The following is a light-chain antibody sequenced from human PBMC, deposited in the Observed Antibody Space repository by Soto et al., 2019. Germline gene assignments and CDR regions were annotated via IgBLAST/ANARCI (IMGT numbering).Light chain of an antibody. CDR2: AAS. V-gene: IGKV1-27*01. CDR3: QKYNSAPRT. CDR1: QDVSHY. Sequence: DIQMTQSPSSLSASVGDRVTITCRASQDVSHYLAWYQQQPGKVPKLLIYAASTLQSGVPSRFSGSGSGTDFTPTISSLQPEDVATYYCQKYNSAPRTFGQGTKVEIK. J-gene: IGKJ1*01.